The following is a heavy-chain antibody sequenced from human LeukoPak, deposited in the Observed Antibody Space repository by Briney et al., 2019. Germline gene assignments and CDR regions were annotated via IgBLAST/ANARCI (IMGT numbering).Heavy chain of an antibody. CDR3: AASGTTRGVMPY. Sequence: PSETLSLTCTVSGGSISSGSYYWSWIRQPAGKGLEWIGRIYTSGNTNYNPSLKSRVTISVDTSKNQFSLKLSSVTAADTAVYYCAASGTTRGVMPYWGQGTLVTVSS. J-gene: IGHJ4*02. V-gene: IGHV4-61*02. CDR1: GGSISSGSYY. D-gene: IGHD3-10*01. CDR2: IYTSGNT.